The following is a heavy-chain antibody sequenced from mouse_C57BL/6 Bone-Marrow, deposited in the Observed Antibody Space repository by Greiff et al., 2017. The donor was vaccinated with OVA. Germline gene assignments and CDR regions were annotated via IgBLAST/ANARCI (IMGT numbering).Heavy chain of an antibody. CDR2: INPNNGGT. Sequence: EVQLQQSGPELVKPGASVKISCKASGYTFTDYYMTWVKQSHGKSLEWIGDINPNNGGTSYNEKFKSKATLTVDKSSSTAYIELLKLTSEDSADYDGDRCAIITTREHAMDYWGQGTSVTVSA. CDR3: DRCAIITTREHAMDY. J-gene: IGHJ4*01. V-gene: IGHV1-26*01. CDR1: GYTFTDYY. D-gene: IGHD1-1*01.